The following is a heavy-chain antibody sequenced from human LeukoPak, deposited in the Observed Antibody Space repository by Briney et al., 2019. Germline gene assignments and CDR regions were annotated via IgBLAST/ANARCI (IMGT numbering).Heavy chain of an antibody. CDR2: VFYSGTT. D-gene: IGHD3-9*01. CDR1: GASISRTRYH. Sequence: SETLSLTCSVSGASISRTRYHWGWIRQPPGKGLEWIGTVFYSGTTYYNPSLKSRITISVDTSKNQFSLNLRSVTAADTAVYYCARGPEHYDILTGIDYWGQGTLVTVSS. V-gene: IGHV4-39*01. J-gene: IGHJ4*02. CDR3: ARGPEHYDILTGIDY.